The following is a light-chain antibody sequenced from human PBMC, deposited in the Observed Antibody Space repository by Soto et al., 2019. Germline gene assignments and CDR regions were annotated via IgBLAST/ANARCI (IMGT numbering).Light chain of an antibody. Sequence: QSVLTQSPSVSGAPGQRVTVSCTGSSSNIGAGFAVHWYQQLPGTAPRLLIYANNRPSGVPDRFSGSKSGTSASLAITGLQPEDEAEYFCQSYDTALSAWVFGGGTKVTVL. V-gene: IGLV1-40*01. CDR1: SSNIGAGFA. J-gene: IGLJ3*02. CDR2: AN. CDR3: QSYDTALSAWV.